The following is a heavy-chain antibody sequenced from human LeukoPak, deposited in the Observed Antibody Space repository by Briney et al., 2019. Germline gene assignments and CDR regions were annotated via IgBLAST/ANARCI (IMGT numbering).Heavy chain of an antibody. V-gene: IGHV1-8*03. CDR2: MNPNSGNT. D-gene: IGHD2-15*01. CDR1: GYTFTSYD. J-gene: IGHJ4*02. CDR3: ARDVVVVVASDSNFDY. Sequence: ASVKVSCKASGYTFTSYDINWVRQATGQGLEWMGWMNPNSGNTGYAQKFQGRVTITRNTSISTAYMELSSLRSEDTAVYYCARDVVVVVASDSNFDYWGQGTLVTVSS.